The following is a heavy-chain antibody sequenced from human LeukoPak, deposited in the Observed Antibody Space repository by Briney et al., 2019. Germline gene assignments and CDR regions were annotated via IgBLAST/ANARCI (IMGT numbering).Heavy chain of an antibody. CDR3: AKWLQAGTEGG. V-gene: IGHV3-23*01. CDR2: ISGSGGST. J-gene: IGHJ6*04. D-gene: IGHD6-13*01. CDR1: GFTFSSYA. Sequence: GGSLRLSCAASGFTFSSYAMSWVRQAPGKGLEWVSAISGSGGSTYYADSVKGRFTISRDNSKNTLYLQTNSLRAEDTAVYYCAKWLQAGTEGGWGKGTTVTVSS.